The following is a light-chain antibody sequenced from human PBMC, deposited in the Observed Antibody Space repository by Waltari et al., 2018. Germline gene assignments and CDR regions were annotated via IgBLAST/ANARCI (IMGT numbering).Light chain of an antibody. CDR2: KVS. J-gene: IGKJ1*01. CDR3: MQGTHWPWT. CDR1: LSLVSSDRNTY. V-gene: IGKV2-30*01. Sequence: DVVMTQSPLSLPVTLGQPASISCRSSLSLVSSDRNTYFNWFQHRPGQSPRRLLYKVSNRDSGVPDRFSGSGSGTDFTLRISRVEAEDVGVYYCMQGTHWPWTFGPGTKVEIK.